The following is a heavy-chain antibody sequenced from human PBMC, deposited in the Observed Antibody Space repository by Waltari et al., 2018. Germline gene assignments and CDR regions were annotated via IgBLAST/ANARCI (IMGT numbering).Heavy chain of an antibody. CDR3: ARGVYIVVVPAAIGWFDP. CDR2: INHSGST. J-gene: IGHJ5*02. V-gene: IGHV4-34*01. CDR1: GGSFSGYY. Sequence: QVQLQQWGAGLLKPSETLSLTCAVYGGSFSGYYWSWIRQPPGKGLEWIGEINHSGSTNYNPSLKSRVTISVDTSKNQFSLKLSSVTAADTAVYYCARGVYIVVVPAAIGWFDPWGQGTLVTVSS. D-gene: IGHD2-2*01.